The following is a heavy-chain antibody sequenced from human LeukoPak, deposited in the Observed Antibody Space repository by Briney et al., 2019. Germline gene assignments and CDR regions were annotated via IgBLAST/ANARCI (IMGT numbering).Heavy chain of an antibody. Sequence: SETLSLTCTVSGGSISSSSYFWGWIRQPPGKGLEWIGSIFYSGSTYYNPSLNSRVTISIDTSKNQFSLRLSSVSAADTAVYYCARQMNTVTADYWGQGTLVTVSS. CDR3: ARQMNTVTADY. V-gene: IGHV4-39*01. CDR1: GGSISSSSYF. CDR2: IFYSGST. D-gene: IGHD4-17*01. J-gene: IGHJ4*02.